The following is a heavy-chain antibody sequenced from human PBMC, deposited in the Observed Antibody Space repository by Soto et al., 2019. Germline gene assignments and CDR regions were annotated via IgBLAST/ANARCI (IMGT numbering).Heavy chain of an antibody. Sequence: QVQLVESGGGLVKPGGSLRLSCAASGFTFSDYYMSWIRQAPGKGLEGVAYISSSGSAIYYADSVKGRFTISRDNAKNSLYLQVNSLRAEDTAVYYCARAQGMPQLWAGMDVWGQGATVTVSS. V-gene: IGHV3-11*01. CDR1: GFTFSDYY. D-gene: IGHD6-6*01. J-gene: IGHJ6*02. CDR3: ARAQGMPQLWAGMDV. CDR2: ISSSGSAI.